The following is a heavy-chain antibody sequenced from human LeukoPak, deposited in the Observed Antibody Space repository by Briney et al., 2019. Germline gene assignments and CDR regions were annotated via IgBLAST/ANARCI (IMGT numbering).Heavy chain of an antibody. CDR2: ISGSGDST. CDR1: GFTFSSYD. V-gene: IGHV3-23*01. CDR3: ARRSYFDY. J-gene: IGHJ4*02. Sequence: GGSLRLSCAASGFTFSSYDMSWVRQAPGKGLEWVSAISGSGDSTYYADSVKGRFTISRDNSKNMLYLQMNSLRVEDTAVYYCARRSYFDYWGQGTLVTVSS.